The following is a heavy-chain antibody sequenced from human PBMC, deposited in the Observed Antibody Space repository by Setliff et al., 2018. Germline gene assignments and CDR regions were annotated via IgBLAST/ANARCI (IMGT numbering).Heavy chain of an antibody. D-gene: IGHD6-6*01. Sequence: GGSLRLSCAASGFTFSGSAMHWVRQASGKGLEWVGRIRSKANSYATAYAASVKGRFTISRDNAKNSLYLQMNSLRAEDTAVYYCARDLYSSSSGGFYYYYYYMDVWGKGTAVTVSS. V-gene: IGHV3-73*01. CDR2: IRSKANSYAT. CDR3: ARDLYSSSSGGFYYYYYYMDV. CDR1: GFTFSGSA. J-gene: IGHJ6*03.